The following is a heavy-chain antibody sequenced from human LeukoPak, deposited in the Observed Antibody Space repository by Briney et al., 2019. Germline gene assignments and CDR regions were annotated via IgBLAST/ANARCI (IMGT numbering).Heavy chain of an antibody. CDR3: ARAEGGWYRNFQH. D-gene: IGHD6-19*01. V-gene: IGHV3-30-3*01. CDR1: GFTFSSYA. J-gene: IGHJ1*01. Sequence: GGSLRLSCAASGFTFSSYAMSWVRQAPGKGLEWVAVISYDGSNKYYADSVKGRFTISRDNSKNTLYLQMNSLRAEDTAVYYCARAEGGWYRNFQHWGQGTLVTVSS. CDR2: ISYDGSNK.